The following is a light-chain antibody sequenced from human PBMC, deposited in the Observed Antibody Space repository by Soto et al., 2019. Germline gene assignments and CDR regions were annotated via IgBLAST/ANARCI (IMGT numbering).Light chain of an antibody. CDR2: GAS. J-gene: IGKJ2*01. Sequence: DIVLTQSPGTLSLSPGERATLSCRASQSVGSDYLAWYQQKRGQAPRLLMYGASSRATGIPDRFSGSGSGTDFTLTLSRLEPEDSAVYYCQQYGNLMYTFGQGTKVDIK. CDR1: QSVGSDY. CDR3: QQYGNLMYT. V-gene: IGKV3-20*01.